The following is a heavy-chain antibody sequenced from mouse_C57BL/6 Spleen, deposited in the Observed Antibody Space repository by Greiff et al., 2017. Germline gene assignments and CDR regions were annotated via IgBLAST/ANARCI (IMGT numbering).Heavy chain of an antibody. V-gene: IGHV1-82*01. D-gene: IGHD2-4*01. CDR1: GYAFSSSW. CDR2: IYPGDGDT. CDR3: ARGYYDYDGD. J-gene: IGHJ2*01. Sequence: VQLQQSGPELVKPGASVKISCKASGYAFSSSWMNWVKQRPGKGLEWIGRIYPGDGDTNYNGKFKGKATLTADKSSSTAYMQLSSLTSEDAAVYFCARGYYDYDGDWGQGTTRTVSS.